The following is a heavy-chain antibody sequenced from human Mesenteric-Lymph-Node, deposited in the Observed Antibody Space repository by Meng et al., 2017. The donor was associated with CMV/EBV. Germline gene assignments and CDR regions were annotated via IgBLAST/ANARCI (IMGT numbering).Heavy chain of an antibody. CDR2: IKQDGSEK. CDR3: ARGRNWNY. CDR1: GFTFSNYW. J-gene: IGHJ4*02. Sequence: GESLKISCAASGFTFSNYWMHWVRQAPGKGLEWVANIKQDGSEKYYVDSVKGRFTISRDNAKNSLYLQMNSLRAEDTAVYYCARGRNWNYWGQGTLVTVSS. D-gene: IGHD1-1*01. V-gene: IGHV3-7*01.